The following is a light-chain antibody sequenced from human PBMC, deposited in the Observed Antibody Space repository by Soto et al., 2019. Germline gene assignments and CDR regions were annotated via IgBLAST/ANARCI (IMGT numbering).Light chain of an antibody. V-gene: IGKV1-5*01. CDR2: GAS. Sequence: DIQMTQSPSTLSASVGDRVTIACRASRSISPWLAWYQQKPGKPPKLLIYGASSLAAGVPSRFSGSGSGTDFTLTISSLQPDDFASYYCQHYNSYSEAFGQGTKVELK. J-gene: IGKJ1*01. CDR3: QHYNSYSEA. CDR1: RSISPW.